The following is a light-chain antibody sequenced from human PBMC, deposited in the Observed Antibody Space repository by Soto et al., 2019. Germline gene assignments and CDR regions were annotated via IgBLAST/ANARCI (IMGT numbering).Light chain of an antibody. CDR1: QSVSSSY. CDR3: QQYGSSPRWT. J-gene: IGKJ1*01. V-gene: IGKV3-20*01. CDR2: GAS. Sequence: EIVLTQSPGTLSLSPGERATLSCRASQSVSSSYLAWYQQKPGQAPRLLIYGASSRATGIPDRFSGSGSGTDFTLTISRLEREDFAVYYGQQYGSSPRWTFGQGTKVEIK.